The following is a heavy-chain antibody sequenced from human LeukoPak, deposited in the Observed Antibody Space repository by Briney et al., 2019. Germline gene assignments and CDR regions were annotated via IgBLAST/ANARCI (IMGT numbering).Heavy chain of an antibody. Sequence: SETLSLTCTVSGGSISSYYWSWIRQPAGKGLEWIGRIYTSGSTNYNPSLKSRVTMSVDTSKNQFSLKLSSMTAADTAVYYCARDRGGSSSSPLWFDPWGQGTLVTVSS. CDR3: ARDRGGSSSSPLWFDP. D-gene: IGHD6-6*01. J-gene: IGHJ5*02. CDR2: IYTSGST. V-gene: IGHV4-4*07. CDR1: GGSISSYY.